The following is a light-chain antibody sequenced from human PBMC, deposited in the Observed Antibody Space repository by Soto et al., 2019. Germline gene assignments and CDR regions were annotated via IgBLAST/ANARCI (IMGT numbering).Light chain of an antibody. CDR2: EVS. J-gene: IGLJ2*01. CDR1: SSEVGGYNY. Sequence: QSALTQPPSASGSPGHSVTISCTGTSSEVGGYNYVSWYQQHPGKAPQLMIYEVSRRPSGVPDRFSGSKSGNTASLTVSGLQAEDEADYYCISYAGSNNLLFGGGTKLTV. V-gene: IGLV2-8*01. CDR3: ISYAGSNNLL.